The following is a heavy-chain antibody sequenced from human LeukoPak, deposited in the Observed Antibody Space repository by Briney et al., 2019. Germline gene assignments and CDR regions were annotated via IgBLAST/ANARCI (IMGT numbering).Heavy chain of an antibody. V-gene: IGHV1-46*01. CDR1: EYTFTSYY. CDR2: INPSGGST. D-gene: IGHD1-26*01. CDR3: ARDRLRIVGATRSVTNYYGMDV. J-gene: IGHJ6*02. Sequence: ASVKVSCEASEYTFTSYYMHWVRQAPGQGLEWMGIINPSGGSTSYAQKFQGRVTMTRDTSTSTVYIELSSLRSKDTAVYYCARDRLRIVGATRSVTNYYGMDVGGQGTTVTVSS.